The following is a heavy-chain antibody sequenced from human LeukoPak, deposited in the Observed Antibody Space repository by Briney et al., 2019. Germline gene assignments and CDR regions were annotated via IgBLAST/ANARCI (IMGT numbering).Heavy chain of an antibody. CDR3: ARLGGGDSPDQYFQH. V-gene: IGHV5-51*01. CDR1: GYSFTSYW. Sequence: GESLKISCKGSGYSFTSYWIGWVRQMPGKGLEWTGIIYPGDSDTRYSPSFQGQVTISADKSISTAYLQWSSLKASDTAMYYCARLGGGDSPDQYFQHWGQGTLVTVSS. J-gene: IGHJ1*01. CDR2: IYPGDSDT. D-gene: IGHD2-21*02.